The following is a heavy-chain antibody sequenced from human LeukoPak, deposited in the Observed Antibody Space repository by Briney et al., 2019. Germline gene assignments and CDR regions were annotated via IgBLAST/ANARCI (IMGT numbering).Heavy chain of an antibody. J-gene: IGHJ6*03. CDR2: INAGNGNT. Sequence: ASVKVSCKASGYTFTSYAMHWVRQAPGQRLEWMGWINAGNGNTKYSQEFQGRVTITRDTSASTAYMELSSLRSEDMAVYYCAREAPWDYYDSSGPIYYYYMDVWGKGTTVTVSS. D-gene: IGHD3-22*01. CDR1: GYTFTSYA. CDR3: AREAPWDYYDSSGPIYYYYMDV. V-gene: IGHV1-3*03.